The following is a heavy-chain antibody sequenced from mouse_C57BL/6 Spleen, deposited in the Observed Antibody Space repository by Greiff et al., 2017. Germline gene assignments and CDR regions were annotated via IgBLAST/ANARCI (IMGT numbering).Heavy chain of an antibody. V-gene: IGHV1-85*01. CDR1: GYTFTSYE. Sequence: VKLQEPGPELVKPGASVKLSCKASGYTFTSYEINWVKQRPGQGLEWIGWIYPSDGSTKYNEKFKGKATLTVDTSASTAYMELHSLTSEDSAVYFCATSVVADYYAMDYWGQGTSVTVSS. D-gene: IGHD1-1*01. J-gene: IGHJ4*01. CDR3: ATSVVADYYAMDY. CDR2: IYPSDGST.